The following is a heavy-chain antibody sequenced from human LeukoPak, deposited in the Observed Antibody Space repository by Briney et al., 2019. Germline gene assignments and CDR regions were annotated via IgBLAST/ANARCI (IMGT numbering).Heavy chain of an antibody. J-gene: IGHJ4*02. CDR1: GYTFTSYY. D-gene: IGHD2-2*01. V-gene: IGHV1-46*01. CDR3: ARDKKLGYCSSTSCAPFDY. Sequence: ASVKVSCKASGYTFTSYYMHWVRQAPGQGLEWMGIINPSGGSTSYAQKFQGRVTITRDTSASTAYMELSSLRSEDTAVYYCARDKKLGYCSSTSCAPFDYWGQGTLVTVSS. CDR2: INPSGGST.